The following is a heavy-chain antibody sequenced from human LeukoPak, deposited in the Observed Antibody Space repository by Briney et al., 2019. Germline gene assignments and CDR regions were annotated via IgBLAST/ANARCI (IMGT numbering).Heavy chain of an antibody. CDR2: IGHTGSIT. CDR1: GFTFSSYS. V-gene: IGHV3-48*01. Sequence: GGSLRLSCAGSGFTFSSYSMNWVRHAPGKGLEWVSYIGHTGSITDYADSVKGRFTISRDNAKNSLYLQMNTLRAEDMAVYYCAKDLSGWPLRDPFDYWGQGTLVTVSS. CDR3: AKDLSGWPLRDPFDY. D-gene: IGHD3-10*01. J-gene: IGHJ4*02.